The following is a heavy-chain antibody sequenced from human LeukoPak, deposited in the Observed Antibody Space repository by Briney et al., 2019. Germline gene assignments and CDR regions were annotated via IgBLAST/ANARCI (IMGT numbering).Heavy chain of an antibody. CDR1: GFTFSSYG. CDR2: ISYDGSNK. J-gene: IGHJ4*02. V-gene: IGHV3-30*18. Sequence: PGGSLRLSCAASGFTFSSYGMHWVRQAPGKGLEWVAVISYDGSNKYYADSVKGRFTISRDNSKNTLYLQMNSLRGDDTAVYYCAKDVGKWESLHFFDYWGRRTLVTVSS. D-gene: IGHD1-26*01. CDR3: AKDVGKWESLHFFDY.